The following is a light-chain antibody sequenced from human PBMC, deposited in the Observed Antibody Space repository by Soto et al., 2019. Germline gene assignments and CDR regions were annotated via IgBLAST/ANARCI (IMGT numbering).Light chain of an antibody. V-gene: IGLV2-18*02. CDR3: TSSASGSAYV. J-gene: IGLJ1*01. Sequence: QSALTQPPSVSGSPGQSVDISCTGTSSDVGGYNRVSWYQQAPGKAPKLLIYDVSNRPSGGSTRFSGSKSGNTASLTISGLQAEDEADYYCTSSASGSAYVFGPGTKLTVL. CDR2: DVS. CDR1: SSDVGGYNR.